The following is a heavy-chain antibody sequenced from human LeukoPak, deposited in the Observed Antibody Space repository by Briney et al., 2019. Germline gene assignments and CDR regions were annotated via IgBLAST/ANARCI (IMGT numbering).Heavy chain of an antibody. CDR3: ARGPYCSGATCYSQMFDF. CDR2: ITTYNGNT. D-gene: IGHD2-15*01. CDR1: GYTFTTYG. J-gene: IGHJ4*02. Sequence: ASVKVSCKASGYTFTTYGISWVRQAPGQGLEWMGWITTYNGNTNYAQKLQGRGTMTTDTSTSTAYMELRSLRSDDTAVYYCARGPYCSGATCYSQMFDFWGQGSPVAVSS. V-gene: IGHV1-18*01.